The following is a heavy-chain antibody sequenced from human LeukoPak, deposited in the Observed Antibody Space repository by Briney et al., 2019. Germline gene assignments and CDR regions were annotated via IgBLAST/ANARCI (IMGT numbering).Heavy chain of an antibody. CDR3: ARERGSEYCSSTSCYMGYYYYYYMDV. J-gene: IGHJ6*03. D-gene: IGHD2-2*02. V-gene: IGHV3-7*01. Sequence: GGSLRLSCEASGFTFSSYAMSWVRQAPGKGLEWVANIKQDGSEKYYVDSVKGRFTISRDNAKNSLYLQMNSLRAEDTAVYYCARERGSEYCSSTSCYMGYYYYYYMDVWGKGTTVTVSS. CDR2: IKQDGSEK. CDR1: GFTFSSYA.